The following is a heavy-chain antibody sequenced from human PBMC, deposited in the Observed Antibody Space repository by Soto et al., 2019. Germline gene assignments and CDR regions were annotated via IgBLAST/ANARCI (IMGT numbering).Heavy chain of an antibody. J-gene: IGHJ5*02. CDR3: ARGNRYCSSTSCYRFDP. V-gene: IGHV1-8*01. Sequence: ASVKVSCKASGYTFTSYDINWVRQATGQGLEWMGWMNPNSGNTGYAQKLQGRVTMTRNTSISTAYMELSSLRSEDTAVYYCARGNRYCSSTSCYRFDPWGQGTLVTVSS. CDR2: MNPNSGNT. CDR1: GYTFTSYD. D-gene: IGHD2-2*01.